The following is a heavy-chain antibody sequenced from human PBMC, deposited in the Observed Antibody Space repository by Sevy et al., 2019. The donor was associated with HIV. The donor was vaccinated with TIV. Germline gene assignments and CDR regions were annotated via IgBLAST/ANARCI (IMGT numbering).Heavy chain of an antibody. D-gene: IGHD6-13*01. J-gene: IGHJ4*02. CDR2: IYYSGST. CDR1: GGSISGYY. V-gene: IGHV4-59*13. Sequence: SETLSLTCTVSGGSISGYYWSWIRQPPGKGLEWIGYIYYSGSTNYNPSLKSRVTISVDTSKNQFSLKLSSVTAADTAVYYCARSDFYSSSWYFDYWGQGTLVTVSS. CDR3: ARSDFYSSSWYFDY.